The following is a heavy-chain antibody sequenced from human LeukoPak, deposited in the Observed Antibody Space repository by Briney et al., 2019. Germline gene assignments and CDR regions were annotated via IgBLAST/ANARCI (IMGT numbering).Heavy chain of an antibody. Sequence: SETLSLTCTVSGGSISSYYWSWIRQPPGKGLEWIGYIYYSGSTNYNPSLKSRVTISVDTSKNPFSLKLSSVTAADTAVYYCARVDPDSSSTLEVFDYWGEGTLVTVPS. V-gene: IGHV4-59*01. D-gene: IGHD6-6*01. CDR3: ARVDPDSSSTLEVFDY. CDR2: IYYSGST. J-gene: IGHJ4*02. CDR1: GGSISSYY.